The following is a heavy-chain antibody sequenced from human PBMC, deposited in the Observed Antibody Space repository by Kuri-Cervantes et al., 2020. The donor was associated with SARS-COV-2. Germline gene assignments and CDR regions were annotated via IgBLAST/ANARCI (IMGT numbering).Heavy chain of an antibody. J-gene: IGHJ6*02. V-gene: IGHV1-2*02. D-gene: IGHD3-10*01. CDR3: ARDSALLWFGELSPPGYYGMDV. Sequence: ASVKVSCKASGYTFTGYYMHWVRQAPGQGLEWMGWINPNSGGTNYAQKFQGRVTMTRDTSISTAYMELSGLRSDDTAVYYCARDSALLWFGELSPPGYYGMDVWGQGTTVTVSS. CDR2: INPNSGGT. CDR1: GYTFTGYY.